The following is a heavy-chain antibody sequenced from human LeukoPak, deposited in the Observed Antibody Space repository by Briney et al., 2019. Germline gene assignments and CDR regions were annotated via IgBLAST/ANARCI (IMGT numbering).Heavy chain of an antibody. D-gene: IGHD2-2*01. CDR1: GFTFSNYW. J-gene: IGHJ5*02. V-gene: IGHV3-7*01. Sequence: PGGSLRLSCAASGFTFSNYWMSWVRQAPGKGLEWVANIKEDGSEKYYVDSVKGRFTISRDNAKNSLYLQMNSLRAEDSAVYYCARDKGYCSSTTCYNWFDPWGQGTLVTVSS. CDR2: IKEDGSEK. CDR3: ARDKGYCSSTTCYNWFDP.